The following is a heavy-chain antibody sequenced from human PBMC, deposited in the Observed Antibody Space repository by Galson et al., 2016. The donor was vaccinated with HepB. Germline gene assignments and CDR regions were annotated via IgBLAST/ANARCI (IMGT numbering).Heavy chain of an antibody. CDR2: IDWDDGK. CDR1: GFSLTTSGVC. CDR3: ARMLSSSNWFDP. V-gene: IGHV2-70*01. J-gene: IGHJ5*02. Sequence: PALVKPTQTLTLTCTFSGFSLTTSGVCVSWIRQPPGKALEWLALIDWDDGKYYSTSLKTRLTISKDTSKNQVVLTMTNMDPVDTATYYCARMLSSSNWFDPCGQGTLVTVSP. D-gene: IGHD3-16*02.